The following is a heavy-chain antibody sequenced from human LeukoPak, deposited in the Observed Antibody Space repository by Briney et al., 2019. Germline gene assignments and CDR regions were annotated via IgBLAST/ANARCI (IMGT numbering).Heavy chain of an antibody. CDR1: GGSFSGYY. Sequence: PSETLSLTCAVYGGSFSGYYWSWIRQPPGKGLEWIGEINHSGSTNYNPSLKSRVTISVDTSKNQFSLKLSSVTAADTAVYYCARRRGGAVAGISYWGQGTLVTVSS. J-gene: IGHJ4*02. CDR2: INHSGST. CDR3: ARRRGGAVAGISY. D-gene: IGHD6-19*01. V-gene: IGHV4-34*01.